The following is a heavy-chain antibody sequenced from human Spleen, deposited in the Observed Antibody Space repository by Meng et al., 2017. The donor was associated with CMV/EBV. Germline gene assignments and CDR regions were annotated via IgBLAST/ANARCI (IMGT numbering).Heavy chain of an antibody. Sequence: SLAMSCHGSGFSFSSCGLHWVRHAPAKGLEWLARISYDGTKKYYADSVKGRFTISRDNAKNLLYLEMSSLRAEDTAVYYCARVPTGAAMAYYFDYWGQGTLVTVSS. V-gene: IGHV3-30*03. CDR2: ISYDGTKK. CDR1: GFSFSSCG. J-gene: IGHJ4*02. CDR3: ARVPTGAAMAYYFDY. D-gene: IGHD5-18*01.